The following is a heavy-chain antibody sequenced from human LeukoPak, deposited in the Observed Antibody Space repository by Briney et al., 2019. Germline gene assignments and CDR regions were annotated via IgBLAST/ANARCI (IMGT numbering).Heavy chain of an antibody. CDR1: GYTFTGYY. D-gene: IGHD6-13*01. Sequence: GASVKVSSKASGYTFTGYYMHWVRQAPGQGLEWMGWINPNSGGTNYAQKFQGRVTMTRDTTISTAYMELSRLRSDDAAVYYCGTYSSSWYWGWGQGTLVTVYS. CDR2: INPNSGGT. J-gene: IGHJ4*02. V-gene: IGHV1-2*02. CDR3: GTYSSSWYWG.